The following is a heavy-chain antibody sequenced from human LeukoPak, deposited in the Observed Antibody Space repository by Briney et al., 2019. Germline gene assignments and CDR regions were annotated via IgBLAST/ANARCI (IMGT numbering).Heavy chain of an antibody. CDR3: ARHLYSYGFSLDY. J-gene: IGHJ4*02. CDR1: GGSISSYY. D-gene: IGHD5-18*01. V-gene: IGHV4-59*08. Sequence: PSETLSLTCTVSGGSISSYYWSWIRQPPGKGLEWIGYIYYSGSTNYNPSLKSRVTISVDTSKNQFSLKLSSVTAADTAVYYCARHLYSYGFSLDYWGQGTLVTVSS. CDR2: IYYSGST.